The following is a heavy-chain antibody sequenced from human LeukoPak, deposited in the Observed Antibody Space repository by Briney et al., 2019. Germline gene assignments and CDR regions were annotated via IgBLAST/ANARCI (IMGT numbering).Heavy chain of an antibody. V-gene: IGHV4-59*08. J-gene: IGHJ3*02. D-gene: IGHD6-19*01. CDR3: ASGVAVDPDTFEI. CDR1: IGSFSNHF. CDR2: ISYSGSA. Sequence: PSETPSLTCTVSIGSFSNHFGSWIRQPPGPGLEWIGYISYSGSAHYAPSLKSRVTISVDTSKNQFSLKLSSVTAADTAVYYCASGVAVDPDTFEIWGLGTLVAVAS.